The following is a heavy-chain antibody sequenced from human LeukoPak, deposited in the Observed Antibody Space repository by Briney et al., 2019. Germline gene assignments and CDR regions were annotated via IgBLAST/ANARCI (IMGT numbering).Heavy chain of an antibody. CDR3: TTGVVLPRSL. D-gene: IGHD6-6*01. J-gene: IGHJ4*02. Sequence: GGSLRLSCVGSGFTFSNAWMTWVRQAPGKGLEWIGRVKSKTDGGTIDYAAPVKGRFTISRDDSENTLYLQMNSLKTEDTAVYYCTTGVVLPRSLWSQGTLVTVSS. CDR2: VKSKTDGGTI. V-gene: IGHV3-15*01. CDR1: GFTFSNAW.